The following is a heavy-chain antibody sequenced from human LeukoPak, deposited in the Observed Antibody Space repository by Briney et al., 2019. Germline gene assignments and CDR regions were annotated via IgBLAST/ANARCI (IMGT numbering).Heavy chain of an antibody. J-gene: IGHJ4*02. Sequence: PSETLSLTCTVSGVSVSSANYHWSCIRQPPGKGLEWIGYIYYSGSTSYSPSLKSRVTISVDTSKNQFSLKLRSVTAADTAVYYCGRDGYYYDSSGYYEKMYYFDYWGQGTLVTVSS. CDR3: GRDGYYYDSSGYYEKMYYFDY. CDR1: GVSVSSANYH. V-gene: IGHV4-61*01. CDR2: IYYSGST. D-gene: IGHD3-22*01.